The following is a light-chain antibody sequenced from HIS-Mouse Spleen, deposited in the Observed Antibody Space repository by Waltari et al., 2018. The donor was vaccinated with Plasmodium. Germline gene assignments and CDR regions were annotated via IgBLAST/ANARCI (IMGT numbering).Light chain of an antibody. Sequence: SYELTQPPSVSVSPGQTARITCSGDALQKQYAYWYQQKPGQSPVLVIYKDSERPSGLPERFSGSSSGTTVTLTISGVQAEDEADYYCQSADSSGTYQVFGGGTKLTVL. CDR1: ALQKQY. CDR3: QSADSSGTYQV. CDR2: KDS. V-gene: IGLV3-25*03. J-gene: IGLJ2*01.